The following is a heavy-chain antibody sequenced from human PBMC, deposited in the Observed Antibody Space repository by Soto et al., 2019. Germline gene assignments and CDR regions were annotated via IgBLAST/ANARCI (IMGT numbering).Heavy chain of an antibody. V-gene: IGHV3-30-3*01. J-gene: IGHJ4*02. D-gene: IGHD5-18*01. Sequence: GGSLRLSCAASGFTFSSYAMHWVRQAPGKGLEWVAVISYDGSNKYYADSVKGRFTISRDNSKNTLYLQMNSLRAEDTAVYYCARVDERGYSYGYSGKFDYWGQGTLVTVSS. CDR1: GFTFSSYA. CDR3: ARVDERGYSYGYSGKFDY. CDR2: ISYDGSNK.